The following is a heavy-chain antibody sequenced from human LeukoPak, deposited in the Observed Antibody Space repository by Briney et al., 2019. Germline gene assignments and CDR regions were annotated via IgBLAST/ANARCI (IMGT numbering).Heavy chain of an antibody. CDR2: INHSGST. V-gene: IGHV4-34*01. D-gene: IGHD2-2*01. J-gene: IGHJ4*02. CDR3: ARSVVVPAAHKKYYDY. CDR1: GGSFSGYF. Sequence: SGALSLTCVVYGGSFSGYFWSWIRQPPGKGREWIGEINHSGSTNYNPSLKSRVTISVDTSKNQFSLKLSSVTAADTAVYYCARSVVVPAAHKKYYDYWGQGTLVTVSS.